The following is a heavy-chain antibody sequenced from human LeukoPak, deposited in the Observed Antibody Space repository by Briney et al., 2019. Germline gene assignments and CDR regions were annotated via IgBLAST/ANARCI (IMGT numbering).Heavy chain of an antibody. D-gene: IGHD2-21*02. Sequence: GGSLRLSCAASGFTFSSYSMNWVRQAPGKGLEWVSSISSSSSYIYYADSVKGRFTISRDNAKNSLYLQMNSLRAEDTAVYYCARTSGDWAPFDYWGQGTLVTVSS. CDR1: GFTFSSYS. CDR2: ISSSSSYI. V-gene: IGHV3-21*01. CDR3: ARTSGDWAPFDY. J-gene: IGHJ4*02.